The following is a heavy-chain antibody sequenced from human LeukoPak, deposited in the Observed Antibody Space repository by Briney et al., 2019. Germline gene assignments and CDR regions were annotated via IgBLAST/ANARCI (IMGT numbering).Heavy chain of an antibody. CDR2: IYYSGST. V-gene: IGHV4-39*01. J-gene: IGHJ5*02. D-gene: IGHD6-6*01. CDR3: ARHIAARPGYDRFDP. Sequence: GSLRLSCAASGFTFSSYAMSWVRQAPGKGLEWIGSIYYSGSTYYNPSLKSRVTISVDTSKNQFSLKLSSVTAADTAVYYCARHIAARPGYDRFDPWGQGTLVTVSS. CDR1: GFTFSSYA.